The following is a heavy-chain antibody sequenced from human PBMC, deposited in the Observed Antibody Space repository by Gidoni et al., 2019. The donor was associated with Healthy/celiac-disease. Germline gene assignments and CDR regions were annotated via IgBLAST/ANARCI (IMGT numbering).Heavy chain of an antibody. CDR3: ARPDYRYRTMYYYYGMDV. D-gene: IGHD4-17*01. Sequence: QVQLVQSGAEVKKPGSSVKVSCKASGGTFSSYAISWVRQAPGQGLEWMGGIIPIFGTANYAQKFQGRVTITADESTSTAYMELSSLRSEDTAVYYCARPDYRYRTMYYYYGMDVWGQGTTVTVSS. J-gene: IGHJ6*02. V-gene: IGHV1-69*01. CDR1: GGTFSSYA. CDR2: IIPIFGTA.